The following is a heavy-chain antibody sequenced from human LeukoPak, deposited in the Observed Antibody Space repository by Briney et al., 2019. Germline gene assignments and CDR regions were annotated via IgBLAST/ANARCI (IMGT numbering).Heavy chain of an antibody. V-gene: IGHV1-8*03. Sequence: ASVKVSCKASGYTFTSYDINWVRQATGQGLEWMGWMNPNSGNTGYAQKFQGRVTITRNTSISTAYMELSSLRSEDTAVYYCAREGSSGWYLDYWGQGTLVTVSS. J-gene: IGHJ4*02. CDR3: AREGSSGWYLDY. CDR2: MNPNSGNT. D-gene: IGHD6-19*01. CDR1: GYTFTSYD.